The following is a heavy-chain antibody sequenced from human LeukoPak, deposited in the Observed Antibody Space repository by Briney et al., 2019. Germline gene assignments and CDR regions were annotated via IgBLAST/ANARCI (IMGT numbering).Heavy chain of an antibody. Sequence: GASVKVSCKASGGTFSSYAISWVRQAPGQGLEWMGGIIPIFGTANYAQKFQGRVTITTDESTSTAYMELSSLRSEDTAVYYCARSIPCGGTSCYNLHYYYMDVWGKGTTVTVSS. CDR3: ARSIPCGGTSCYNLHYYYMDV. CDR2: IIPIFGTA. V-gene: IGHV1-69*05. J-gene: IGHJ6*03. CDR1: GGTFSSYA. D-gene: IGHD2-2*02.